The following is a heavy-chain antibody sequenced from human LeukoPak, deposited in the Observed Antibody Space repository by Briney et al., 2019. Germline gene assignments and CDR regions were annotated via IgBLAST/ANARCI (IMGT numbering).Heavy chain of an antibody. CDR2: IYYSGST. Sequence: SETLSLACTVSGGSISSDYWSWIRQPPGKGLEWIGYIYYSGSTSYNPSPKSRVTISVDTSKNQFSLKLSSVTAADTAVYYCARGGYSSISPWGWGQGTLVTVSS. CDR1: GGSISSDY. J-gene: IGHJ4*02. V-gene: IGHV4-59*08. D-gene: IGHD6-13*01. CDR3: ARGGYSSISPWG.